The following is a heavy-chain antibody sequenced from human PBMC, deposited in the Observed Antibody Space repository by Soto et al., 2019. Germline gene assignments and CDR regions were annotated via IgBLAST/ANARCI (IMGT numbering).Heavy chain of an antibody. CDR1: GFTFSSSW. CDR2: ITSDGSTT. Sequence: EVQLVESGGGLVQPGGSLTLSCAASGFTFSSSWMHWVRQAPGKGLVWVSEITSDGSTTNYADSVKGRFTISRDNAKNTLDQHMNSLRDEDTAVYYYARLTDYWGLGTLVTVSS. CDR3: ARLTDY. D-gene: IGHD7-27*01. J-gene: IGHJ4*02. V-gene: IGHV3-74*01.